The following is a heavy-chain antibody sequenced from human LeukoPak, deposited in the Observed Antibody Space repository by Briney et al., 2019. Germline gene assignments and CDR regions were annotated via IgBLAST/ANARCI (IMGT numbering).Heavy chain of an antibody. V-gene: IGHV4-61*02. CDR3: ARDTAWRAFDI. CDR1: GGSISSGSYY. Sequence: SQTLSLTCTVSGGSISSGSYYWSWIRQPAGKGLEWIGRIYTSGSTNYNPSLKCRVTISVDTSKNQFSLKLSSVTAADTAVYYCARDTAWRAFDIWGQGTMVTVSS. J-gene: IGHJ3*02. CDR2: IYTSGST. D-gene: IGHD5-18*01.